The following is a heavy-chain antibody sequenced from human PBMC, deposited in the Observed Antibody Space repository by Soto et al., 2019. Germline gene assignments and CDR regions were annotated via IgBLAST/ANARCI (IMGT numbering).Heavy chain of an antibody. D-gene: IGHD5-12*01. CDR3: ARYSGYEGLRFDP. CDR2: IYYSGST. CDR1: GGSISSGDYY. V-gene: IGHV4-30-4*01. J-gene: IGHJ5*02. Sequence: QVQLQESGPGLVKPSQTLSLTCTVSGGSISSGDYYWSWIRQPPGKGLEWIGYIYYSGSTYYNPSLKSRVNISVDTSKDQFSLKLSSVTAADTAVYYCARYSGYEGLRFDPWGQGTLVTVSS.